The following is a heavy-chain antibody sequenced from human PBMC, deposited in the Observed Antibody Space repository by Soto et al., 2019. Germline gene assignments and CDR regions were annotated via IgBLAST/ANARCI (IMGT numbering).Heavy chain of an antibody. CDR2: IIPILGTA. CDR1: GGTFSSYA. V-gene: IGHV1-69*13. J-gene: IGHJ6*02. Sequence: GASLKVSCKASGGTFSSYAISWVRQAPGQGLEWMGGIIPILGTANYAQKFQGRVTITADESTSTAYMELSSLRSEDTAGYYCARKESLAVAGTPFYYYCGMDVWGPGTTVTVS. D-gene: IGHD6-19*01. CDR3: ARKESLAVAGTPFYYYCGMDV.